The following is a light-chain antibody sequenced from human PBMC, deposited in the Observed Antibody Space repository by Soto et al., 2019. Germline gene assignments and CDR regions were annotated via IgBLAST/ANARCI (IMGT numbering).Light chain of an antibody. CDR2: GAS. V-gene: IGKV3-15*01. CDR3: QHYNNWPYT. Sequence: MTQSPATLSVSPGERATLSCRASQSVSSYLAWYQQKPGQAPKLLIYGASNRDTGVPARFSGSGSGTEFTLTISSLQSEDFAAYYCQHYNNWPYTFGQGTKLEIK. CDR1: QSVSSY. J-gene: IGKJ2*01.